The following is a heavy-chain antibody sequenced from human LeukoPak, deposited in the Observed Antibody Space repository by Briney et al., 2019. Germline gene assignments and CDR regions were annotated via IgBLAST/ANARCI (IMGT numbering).Heavy chain of an antibody. J-gene: IGHJ5*02. CDR2: ISASGSP. D-gene: IGHD2-2*01. CDR1: GGSINTYY. CDR3: ARDPCSSVTCSSCLDP. V-gene: IGHV4-4*07. Sequence: SETLSLTCNVSGGSINTYYWSWIRQPAGNGLEWIGRISASGSPTYNPSLKSRVTMSVDTSKNQFSLTVRSVTAADTAVYFCARDPCSSVTCSSCLDPWGQGISVTVSS.